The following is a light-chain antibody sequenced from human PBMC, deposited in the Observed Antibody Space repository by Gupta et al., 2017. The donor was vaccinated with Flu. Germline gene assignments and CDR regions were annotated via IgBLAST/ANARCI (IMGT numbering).Light chain of an antibody. CDR1: SSHVGNYNL. CDR2: EVR. CDR3: CSYIGGSSWV. Sequence: QPALPPPAPASGSPGQSITTSCTGTSSHVGNYNLVSWYQQHPGKAPKPMSYEVRKRPSAGSKRFSGCKTGSTASRTISGRQAGDGADYYCCSYIGGSSWVFGGGTKLTVL. V-gene: IGLV2-23*02. J-gene: IGLJ3*02.